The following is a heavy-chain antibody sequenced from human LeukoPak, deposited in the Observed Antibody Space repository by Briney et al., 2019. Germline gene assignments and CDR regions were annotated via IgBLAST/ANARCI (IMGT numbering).Heavy chain of an antibody. CDR2: ISSSGSTI. V-gene: IGHV3-11*04. CDR1: GFTFSDYY. D-gene: IGHD6-13*01. CDR3: ARCVSSSREYNWFDP. Sequence: GRSLRLSCAASGFTFSDYYMSSIRQAPRRGLEWVSYISSSGSTIYYADSVTGRFTLSRDNAKNSLYLQMNSLRAEDTAVYYCARCVSSSREYNWFDPWGQGTLVTVSS. J-gene: IGHJ5*02.